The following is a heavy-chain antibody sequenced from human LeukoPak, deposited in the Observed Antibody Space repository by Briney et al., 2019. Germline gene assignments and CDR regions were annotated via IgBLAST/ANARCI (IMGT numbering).Heavy chain of an antibody. V-gene: IGHV1-69*13. CDR2: IIPIFGTA. CDR1: GGTFSSYA. CDR3: ARGDSSTSGGYYYGMDV. D-gene: IGHD2-2*01. J-gene: IGHJ6*02. Sequence: SAKVSCKASGGTFSSYAISWVRQAPRQGLEWMGGIIPIFGTANYAQKFQGRVTITADESTSTAYMELSSLRSEDTAVYYCARGDSSTSGGYYYGMDVWGQGTTVTVSS.